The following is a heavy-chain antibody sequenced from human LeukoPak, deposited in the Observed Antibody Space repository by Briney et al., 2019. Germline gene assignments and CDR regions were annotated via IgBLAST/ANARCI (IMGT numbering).Heavy chain of an antibody. CDR2: INPNSGGT. V-gene: IGHV1-2*02. Sequence: WASVKVSCKASGYTFIDYYIHWVRQAPGQGLEWLGWINPNSGGTNYAQKVQGRVNLIRETSINTAYMELSRLTSDDTALYYCARFGSRGRSYDDAFDIWGQGTMVTVSS. D-gene: IGHD3-16*01. CDR3: ARFGSRGRSYDDAFDI. CDR1: GYTFIDYY. J-gene: IGHJ3*02.